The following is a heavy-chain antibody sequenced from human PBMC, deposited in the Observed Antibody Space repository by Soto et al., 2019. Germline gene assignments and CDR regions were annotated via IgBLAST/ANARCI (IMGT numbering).Heavy chain of an antibody. Sequence: SVKVSCKASGGTFSSYAISWVRQAPGQGLEWMGGIIPIFGTANYAQKFQGRVTMTRNTSISTAYMELSSLRSEDTAVYYCASGAMVFGMDVWGKGTTVTVSS. J-gene: IGHJ6*04. CDR2: IIPIFGTA. CDR1: GGTFSSYA. CDR3: ASGAMVFGMDV. V-gene: IGHV1-69*05. D-gene: IGHD5-18*01.